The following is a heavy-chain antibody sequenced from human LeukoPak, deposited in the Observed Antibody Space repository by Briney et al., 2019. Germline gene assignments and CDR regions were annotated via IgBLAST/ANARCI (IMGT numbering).Heavy chain of an antibody. J-gene: IGHJ6*02. D-gene: IGHD3-3*01. V-gene: IGHV1-69*13. CDR3: ARDSNYDFWSGYPHYYGMDV. Sequence: GASVKVSCKASGGTFSSYAISWVRQAPGQGLEWMGGIIPIFGTANYAQKFQGGVTITADESTSTAYMELSSLRSEDTAVYYCARDSNYDFWSGYPHYYGMDVWGQGTTVTVSS. CDR1: GGTFSSYA. CDR2: IIPIFGTA.